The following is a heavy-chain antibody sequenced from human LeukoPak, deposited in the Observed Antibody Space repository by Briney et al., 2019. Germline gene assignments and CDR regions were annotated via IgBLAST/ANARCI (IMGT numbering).Heavy chain of an antibody. CDR1: GGSISSGGCY. D-gene: IGHD3-16*01. V-gene: IGHV4-31*03. CDR2: IYYSGST. CDR3: ARDYVWGTFGFWGI. Sequence: SQTLSLTCSVSGGSISSGGCYWSWIRQHPGKGLEWIGYIYYSGSTYYNPSLKSRVTISVDTSKNQFSLKLSSVTAADTAVYYCARDYVWGTFGFWGIWGQGTMVTVSS. J-gene: IGHJ3*02.